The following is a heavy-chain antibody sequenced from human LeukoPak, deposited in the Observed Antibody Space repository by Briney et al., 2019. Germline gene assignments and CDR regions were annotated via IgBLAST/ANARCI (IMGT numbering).Heavy chain of an antibody. Sequence: PGGSLRLSCAASGFTFSNYGMHWVRQAPGKGLEWVAVISYDGSNKYYSDSVKGRFTISRDNSKNTLYLQMNSLRAEDTAVYYCAKDLDYWGQGTLVTVSS. CDR1: GFTFSNYG. CDR3: AKDLDY. V-gene: IGHV3-30*18. J-gene: IGHJ4*02. CDR2: ISYDGSNK.